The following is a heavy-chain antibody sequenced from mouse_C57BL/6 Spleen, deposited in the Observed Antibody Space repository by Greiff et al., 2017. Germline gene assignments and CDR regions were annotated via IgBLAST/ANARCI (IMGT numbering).Heavy chain of an antibody. Sequence: QVQLKQPGAELVRPGSSVKLSCKASGYTFTSYWMDWVKQRPGQGLEWIGNIYPSDSETHYNQKFKDKATLTVDKSSSTAYMQLSSLTSEDSAVYYCARRGLRAMDYWGQGTSVTVSS. J-gene: IGHJ4*01. D-gene: IGHD1-1*01. CDR1: GYTFTSYW. CDR2: IYPSDSET. V-gene: IGHV1-61*01. CDR3: ARRGLRAMDY.